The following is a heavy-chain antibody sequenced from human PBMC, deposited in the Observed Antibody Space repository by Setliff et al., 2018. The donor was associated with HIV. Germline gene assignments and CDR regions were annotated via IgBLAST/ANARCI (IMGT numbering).Heavy chain of an antibody. CDR2: IIPLLGTA. D-gene: IGHD3-22*01. J-gene: IGHJ3*01. CDR3: AREEYDRDF. V-gene: IGHV1-69*13. CDR1: GGSFRNYA. Sequence: SVKVSCKASGGSFRNYAISWVRQAPGQGLEWMGGIIPLLGTANYAQRFQGRVTIIADESTSTAYMELTRLRSEDTAVYYCAREEYDRDFWGQGTKVTVSS.